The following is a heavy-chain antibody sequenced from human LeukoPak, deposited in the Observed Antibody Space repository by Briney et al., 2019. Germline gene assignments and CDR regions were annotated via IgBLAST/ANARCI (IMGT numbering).Heavy chain of an antibody. D-gene: IGHD2-2*01. CDR2: ISSSGNSL. Sequence: PGGSLRLSCIASGFTFTSYAMTWVRQAPGKGLEWVSTISSSGNSLYYADSVKGRFTISRDNSNNTLYLQMNSLRPDDTAVYYCARRYCSSTTCEYLQHWGQGTLVTVFS. CDR3: ARRYCSSTTCEYLQH. J-gene: IGHJ1*01. CDR1: GFTFTSYA. V-gene: IGHV3-23*01.